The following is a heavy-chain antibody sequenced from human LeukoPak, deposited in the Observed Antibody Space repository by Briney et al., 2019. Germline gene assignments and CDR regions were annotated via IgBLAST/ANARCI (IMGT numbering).Heavy chain of an antibody. D-gene: IGHD6-13*01. V-gene: IGHV4-59*08. J-gene: IGHJ4*02. Sequence: SETLSLTCTVSGGSISSYYWSWIRRPPGKGLEWIGYIYYSGSTNYNPSLKSRVTISVDTSKNQFSLKLSSVTAADTAVYYCARASGYSSSWYHFDYWGQGTLVTVSS. CDR3: ARASGYSSSWYHFDY. CDR2: IYYSGST. CDR1: GGSISSYY.